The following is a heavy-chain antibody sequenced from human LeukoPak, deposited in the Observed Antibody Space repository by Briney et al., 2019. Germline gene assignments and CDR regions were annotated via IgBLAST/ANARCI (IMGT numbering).Heavy chain of an antibody. J-gene: IGHJ3*02. CDR3: ARARYANAWYAFDI. D-gene: IGHD2-2*01. CDR2: LSHSGSS. V-gene: IGHV4-59*02. Sequence: KPSETLSLTCTVSGGSVSSYYWSWVRRPPGRGLEWVAYLSHSGSSDSNPSLTRRVTTLVHTSKNQFSLKLTSVTAADTAVYYCARARYANAWYAFDIWGHGTMVTVSS. CDR1: GGSVSSYY.